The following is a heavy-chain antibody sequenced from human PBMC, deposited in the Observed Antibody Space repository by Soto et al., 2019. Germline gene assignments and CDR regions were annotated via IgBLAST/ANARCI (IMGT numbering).Heavy chain of an antibody. Sequence: QVQLQESGPGLVKPSDTLSLTCTVSGGSISSGGYYWNWIRQYPGKGLEWIAYIYQSGTPYYNPSLKSRATISIDGSKNQFSLMLDSVTAADTAVYYCARDLRLDSWGPGTLVTVSS. CDR3: ARDLRLDS. CDR2: IYQSGTP. D-gene: IGHD2-21*02. J-gene: IGHJ4*02. CDR1: GGSISSGGYY. V-gene: IGHV4-31*03.